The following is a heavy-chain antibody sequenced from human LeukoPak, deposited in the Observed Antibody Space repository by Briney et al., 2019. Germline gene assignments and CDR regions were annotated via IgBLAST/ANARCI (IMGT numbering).Heavy chain of an antibody. CDR3: ARPTDYYDSSGYPKHDAFDI. CDR2: IYGSGST. Sequence: PSETLSLTCTVSGDSITSGTFFWSWIRQPAGKRLEWIGRIYGSGSTNYSPSLRSRVTISIDTSKNQFSLKSTSVTAADTAVYYCARPTDYYDSSGYPKHDAFDIWGQGTMVTVSS. V-gene: IGHV4-61*10. J-gene: IGHJ3*02. CDR1: GDSITSGTFF. D-gene: IGHD3-22*01.